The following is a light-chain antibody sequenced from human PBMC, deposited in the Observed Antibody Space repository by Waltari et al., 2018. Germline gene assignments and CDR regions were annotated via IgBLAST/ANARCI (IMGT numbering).Light chain of an antibody. V-gene: IGKV1-5*03. Sequence: DIKMTQPPPPLSASVGVRATITCRASQSIPRWLAWYQQKPGRAPKLLIYKASILESGVPSRFSGGGSGTEFTLTISSLQPDDFATYYCQHYDSYSATFGRGTKVEIK. CDR2: KAS. J-gene: IGKJ4*02. CDR3: QHYDSYSAT. CDR1: QSIPRW.